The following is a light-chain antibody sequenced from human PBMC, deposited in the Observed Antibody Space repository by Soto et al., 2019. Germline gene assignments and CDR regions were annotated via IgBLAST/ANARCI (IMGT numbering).Light chain of an antibody. Sequence: QSVLTQPASVSGSPGQSITISCTGTSSDVGAHKYVSWYQQHPGKAPKLIIYEVSDRPSGVSPRFSGSKSGNTASLTISGLQAEDEAHYYCSSYTTTNTVLFGGGTQLTVL. J-gene: IGLJ2*01. V-gene: IGLV2-14*01. CDR2: EVS. CDR3: SSYTTTNTVL. CDR1: SSDVGAHKY.